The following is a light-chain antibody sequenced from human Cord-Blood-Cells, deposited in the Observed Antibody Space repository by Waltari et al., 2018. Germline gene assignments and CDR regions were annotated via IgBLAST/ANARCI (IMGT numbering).Light chain of an antibody. V-gene: IGLV2-14*01. Sequence: QSALTQPASVSGSPGQSITISCTGTSSDVGGYNYVSWYQQHPGKAPKLIIYDVSNRPSGVSNRFSRSKSGNTASLTISGLQAEDEADYYCSSYTSSSTLAYVFGTGTKVTVL. CDR2: DVS. J-gene: IGLJ1*01. CDR1: SSDVGGYNY. CDR3: SSYTSSSTLAYV.